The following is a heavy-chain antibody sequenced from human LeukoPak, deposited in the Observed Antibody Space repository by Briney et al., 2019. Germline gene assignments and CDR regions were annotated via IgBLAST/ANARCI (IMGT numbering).Heavy chain of an antibody. J-gene: IGHJ4*02. CDR3: AKDRAHTGSAELDY. Sequence: PGRSLRLSCVSSGLTFDDYSMHWVRQAPGKCLDWVSGICLNSGSAGYADSVKGRFTISRDNAKSLLCLQMNSLRSEDTALYYCAKDRAHTGSAELDYWGQGTLVTVSS. CDR2: ICLNSGSA. V-gene: IGHV3-9*01. CDR1: GLTFDDYS. D-gene: IGHD1-1*01.